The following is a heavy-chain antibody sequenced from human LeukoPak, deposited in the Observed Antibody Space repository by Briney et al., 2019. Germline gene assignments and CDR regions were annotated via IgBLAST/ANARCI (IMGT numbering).Heavy chain of an antibody. CDR2: INPNSGGT. Sequence: GASVKVSCKASGYTFSGYYIHWVRQAPGHGLEWMGWINPNSGGTNYAQKFQGRVTMTRDTSTNTAYMELSSLKSDDTAVYYCARDLVDYMTTVTNYFDYWGQGTLVAVSS. CDR3: ARDLVDYMTTVTNYFDY. D-gene: IGHD4-17*01. V-gene: IGHV1-2*02. J-gene: IGHJ4*02. CDR1: GYTFSGYY.